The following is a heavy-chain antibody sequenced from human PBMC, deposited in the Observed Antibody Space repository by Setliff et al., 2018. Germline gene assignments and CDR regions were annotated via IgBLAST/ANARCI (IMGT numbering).Heavy chain of an antibody. CDR2: IYHSGST. CDR3: ARVSMYYNFWSGYYGERGEYFDY. Sequence: KASETLSLTCTVSGGSISSSRYYWGWIRQPPGKGLEWIGSIYHSGSTYYNPSLKSRVTISVDTSKNQFSLKLSSVTAADTAVYYCARVSMYYNFWSGYYGERGEYFDYWGQGTLVTVSS. D-gene: IGHD3-3*01. J-gene: IGHJ4*02. V-gene: IGHV4-39*07. CDR1: GGSISSSRYY.